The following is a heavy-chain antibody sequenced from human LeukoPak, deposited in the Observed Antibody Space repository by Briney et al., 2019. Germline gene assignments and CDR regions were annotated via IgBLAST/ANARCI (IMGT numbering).Heavy chain of an antibody. Sequence: ASVKVSCKASGYTFPRYYMHWVRQPPRRELEWMDWINPNSGGTNYAQKFQGRVTLTRDTSISTAYMELSRLRSDDTAVYYCARALSIAAADQLSHGYWGQGTLVTVSS. CDR3: ARALSIAAADQLSHGY. V-gene: IGHV1-2*02. D-gene: IGHD6-13*01. CDR1: GYTFPRYY. CDR2: INPNSGGT. J-gene: IGHJ4*02.